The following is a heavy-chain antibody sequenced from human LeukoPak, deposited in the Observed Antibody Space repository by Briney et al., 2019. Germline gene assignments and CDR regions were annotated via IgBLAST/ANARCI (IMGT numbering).Heavy chain of an antibody. CDR3: ARDVGPSSSVPFDY. J-gene: IGHJ4*02. Sequence: ASVKVSCKASGYTFTSYGISWVRQAPGQGLEWMGWISAYNGNTNYAQKLQGRVTMTTDTSTSTAYMGLRSLRSDDTAVYYCARDVGPSSSVPFDYWGQGTLVTVSS. CDR1: GYTFTSYG. CDR2: ISAYNGNT. D-gene: IGHD6-6*01. V-gene: IGHV1-18*01.